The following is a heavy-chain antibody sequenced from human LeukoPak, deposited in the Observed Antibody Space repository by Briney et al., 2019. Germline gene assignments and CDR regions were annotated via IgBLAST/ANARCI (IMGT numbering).Heavy chain of an antibody. CDR1: GYTFIGNY. V-gene: IGHV1-2*02. D-gene: IGHD3-10*01. CDR3: ARRGFGELLDYYFDY. J-gene: IGHJ4*02. CDR2: INPNSGGT. Sequence: ASVKVSCKASGYTFIGNYMHWVRQAPGQGLEWMGWINPNSGGTNYAQKFQGRATMTGDTSISTAYMELSRLRSDDTAVYYCARRGFGELLDYYFDYWGQGTLVTVSS.